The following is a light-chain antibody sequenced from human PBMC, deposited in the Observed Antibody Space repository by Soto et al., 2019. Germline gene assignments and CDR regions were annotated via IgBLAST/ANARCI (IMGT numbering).Light chain of an antibody. CDR1: QSVFIR. Sequence: EIVMTQSPATLSVSPGESATLSCRASQSVFIRLAWYQQKPGQAPRLLLYDTSTRATGVPARFSGSGSGTEFTLTISSLQSEDFAVYYCQQRSNWPPITFGQGTRLEI. CDR3: QQRSNWPPIT. V-gene: IGKV3-15*01. CDR2: DTS. J-gene: IGKJ5*01.